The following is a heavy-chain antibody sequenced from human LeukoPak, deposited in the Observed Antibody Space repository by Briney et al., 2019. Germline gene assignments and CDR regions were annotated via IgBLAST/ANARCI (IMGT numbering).Heavy chain of an antibody. D-gene: IGHD5-12*01. J-gene: IGHJ4*02. V-gene: IGHV4-59*01. CDR2: ISYSGST. CDR1: GGSINNYY. Sequence: PSETLSLTCTVSGGSINNYYWSWIRQPPGKGLEWIGFISYSGSTNYNPSLKSRVTISVDTSKNQFSLKLSSVTAADTAVYYCARGARGPVGYWGQGTLVTVSS. CDR3: ARGARGPVGY.